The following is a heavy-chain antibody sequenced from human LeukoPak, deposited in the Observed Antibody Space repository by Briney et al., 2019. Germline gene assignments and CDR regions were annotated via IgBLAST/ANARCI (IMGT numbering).Heavy chain of an antibody. V-gene: IGHV3-7*01. D-gene: IGHD5-24*01. CDR2: IKQDGTEK. CDR3: AKDGDGHTQSPFDY. J-gene: IGHJ4*02. CDR1: GFTFSSYW. Sequence: GGSLRLSCAGSGFTFSSYWMSWVRQAPGKELERVANIKQDGTEKYYVDSVKGRFSISRDNAKNSLYLQMNSLRAEDTAVYYCAKDGDGHTQSPFDYWGQGTLVTVSS.